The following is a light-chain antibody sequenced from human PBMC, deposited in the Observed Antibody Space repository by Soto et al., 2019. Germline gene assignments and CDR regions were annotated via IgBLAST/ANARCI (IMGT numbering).Light chain of an antibody. Sequence: EIVLTQSPGTLSLSPGERATLSCRASQSIRNSLAWYQQRPGQSPRLLIYAASSRATGVPDRFSGGGSATDFTLTVSRLEPEDVAVYYCQQYGGSPRTFGQGTTLEIK. J-gene: IGKJ2*01. CDR3: QQYGGSPRT. V-gene: IGKV3-20*01. CDR1: QSIRNS. CDR2: AAS.